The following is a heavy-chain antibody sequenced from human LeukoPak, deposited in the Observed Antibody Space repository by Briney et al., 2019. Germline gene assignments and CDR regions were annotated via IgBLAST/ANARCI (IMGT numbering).Heavy chain of an antibody. CDR2: IYPGDSDT. D-gene: IGHD2-21*02. Sequence: GESLKISCKGSGYSFTSYWIGWVRQTPGKGLEWMGIIYPGDSDTRYSPSFQGQVTISADKSISTAYLQWSSLKASDTAMYYCARGGLAYCGGDCYGYFDYWGQGTLVTVSS. J-gene: IGHJ4*02. CDR3: ARGGLAYCGGDCYGYFDY. V-gene: IGHV5-51*01. CDR1: GYSFTSYW.